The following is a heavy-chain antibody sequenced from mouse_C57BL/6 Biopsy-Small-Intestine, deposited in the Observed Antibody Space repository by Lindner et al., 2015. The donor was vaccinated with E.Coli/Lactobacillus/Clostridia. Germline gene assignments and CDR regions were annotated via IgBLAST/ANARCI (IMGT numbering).Heavy chain of an antibody. J-gene: IGHJ2*01. CDR3: ARSYYVSSPLDY. Sequence: VQLQESGPVLVKPGASVKMSCKASGYTFTDYYMNWVKQSHGKSLEWIGVINPYNGDTSYNQKFKGKATLTVDKSSSTAYMELNSLTSEDSAVYYCARSYYVSSPLDYWGQGTTLTVSS. CDR1: GYTFTDYY. CDR2: INPYNGDT. V-gene: IGHV1-19*01. D-gene: IGHD1-1*01.